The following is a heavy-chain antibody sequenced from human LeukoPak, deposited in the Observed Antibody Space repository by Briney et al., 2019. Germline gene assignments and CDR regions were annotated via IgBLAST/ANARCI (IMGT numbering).Heavy chain of an antibody. Sequence: PSETLSLTCTVSGGSISSYYWSWIRQPAGRGLEWIGRIYTSGSTNYNPSLKSRVTMSVDTSKNQFSLKLSSVTAADTAVYYCATLSSTGEVHMDVWGKGTTVTVSS. CDR2: IYTSGST. V-gene: IGHV4-4*07. CDR1: GGSISSYY. CDR3: ATLSSTGEVHMDV. D-gene: IGHD1-26*01. J-gene: IGHJ6*03.